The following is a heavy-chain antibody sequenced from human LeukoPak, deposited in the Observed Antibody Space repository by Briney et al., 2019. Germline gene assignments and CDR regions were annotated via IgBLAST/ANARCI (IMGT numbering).Heavy chain of an antibody. CDR3: ATDAPDYGDSVPYNFDY. CDR1: GYTLTELS. V-gene: IGHV1-24*01. D-gene: IGHD4-17*01. CDR2: FDPEDGET. Sequence: ASVKVSCKVSGYTLTELSMHWVRQAPGKGLEWMGGFDPEDGETIYAQKFQGRVTMTEDTSTDTAYMELSSLRSEDTAVYYCATDAPDYGDSVPYNFDYWGQGTLVTVSS. J-gene: IGHJ4*02.